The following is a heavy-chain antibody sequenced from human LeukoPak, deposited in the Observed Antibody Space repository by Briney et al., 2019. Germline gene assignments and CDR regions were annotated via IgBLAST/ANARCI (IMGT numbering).Heavy chain of an antibody. CDR2: ISAYNGNT. CDR1: GYTFTSYG. Sequence: GASVKVSCKASGYTFTSYGISWVRQAPGQGLEWMGWISAYNGNTNYAQKLQGRVTMTTDTSTSTAYMELRSLRSDDTAVHYCARDRRGLLEWLWNWFDPWGQGTLVTVSS. D-gene: IGHD3-3*01. CDR3: ARDRRGLLEWLWNWFDP. J-gene: IGHJ5*02. V-gene: IGHV1-18*01.